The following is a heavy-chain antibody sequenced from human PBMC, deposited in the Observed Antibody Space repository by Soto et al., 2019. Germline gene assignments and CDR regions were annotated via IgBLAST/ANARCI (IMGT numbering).Heavy chain of an antibody. D-gene: IGHD4-17*01. Sequence: QVQLVQSGAEVKKPGASVKVSCKASGYTFTSYGISCVRQAPGQGLEWMGWISAYNGNTNYAQKLQGRVTMTTDTSTSTAYMELRSLSSDATAVYYCARARVRGKAVTTVVWFYPGGQVTRGTVAA. CDR3: ARARVRGKAVTTVVWFYP. V-gene: IGHV1-18*01. CDR1: GYTFTSYG. CDR2: ISAYNGNT. J-gene: IGHJ5*02.